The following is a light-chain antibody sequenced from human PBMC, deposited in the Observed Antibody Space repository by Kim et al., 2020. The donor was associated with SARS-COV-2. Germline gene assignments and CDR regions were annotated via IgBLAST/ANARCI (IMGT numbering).Light chain of an antibody. CDR2: DDN. Sequence: TVNVCCTRSSGSTASDYVESYQPRPGSAPTTVIYDDNQGPSGVPDRFSGSIDSSSNSASLTISGLKTEDEADYYCQSYDSSNHEGVFGGGTKLTVL. J-gene: IGLJ3*02. CDR1: SGSTASDY. V-gene: IGLV6-57*03. CDR3: QSYDSSNHEGV.